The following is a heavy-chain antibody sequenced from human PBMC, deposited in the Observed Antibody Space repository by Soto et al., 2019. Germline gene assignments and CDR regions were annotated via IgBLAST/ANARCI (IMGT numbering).Heavy chain of an antibody. D-gene: IGHD2-2*01. CDR3: ARTETCSTSNWFDP. V-gene: IGHV1-8*01. CDR1: GYSFTNND. Sequence: GSVKVSCKASGYSFTNNDVSGVRQAAGRGLEWVGWMNPGSGDTGYARKFQGRVTMIRDISIATAYMELSRLRSDDTALYYCARTETCSTSNWFDPWGQGTLVTVSS. CDR2: MNPGSGDT. J-gene: IGHJ5*02.